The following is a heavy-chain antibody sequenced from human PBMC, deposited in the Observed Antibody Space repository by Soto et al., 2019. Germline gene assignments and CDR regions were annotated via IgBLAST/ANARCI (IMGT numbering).Heavy chain of an antibody. V-gene: IGHV3-48*01. CDR2: ISSAGSII. Sequence: GGSLRLSCAASGFTFSKFTMNWVRQAPGKGLEWISHISSAGSIIYYTDSVKGGFSISRDNSKNTLYLQMNSLRVEDTAVYYCVREREGDGYAELWGQGTLVTVSS. D-gene: IGHD5-12*01. J-gene: IGHJ4*02. CDR1: GFTFSKFT. CDR3: VREREGDGYAEL.